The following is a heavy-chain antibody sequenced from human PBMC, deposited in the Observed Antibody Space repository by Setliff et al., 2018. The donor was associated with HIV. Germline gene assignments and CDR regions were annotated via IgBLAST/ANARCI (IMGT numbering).Heavy chain of an antibody. CDR2: IYYSGST. CDR1: GDFISSGSYY. D-gene: IGHD6-19*01. Sequence: ETLSLTCIVSGDFISSGSYYWTWIRQPAGKGLEWIGYIYYSGSTNYNPSLKSRVTISVDTSKNQFSLKLSSVTAADTAVYYCARGSSSGHPSYYYYYYMDVWGKGTTVTVSS. CDR3: ARGSSSGHPSYYYYYYMDV. V-gene: IGHV4-61*10. J-gene: IGHJ6*03.